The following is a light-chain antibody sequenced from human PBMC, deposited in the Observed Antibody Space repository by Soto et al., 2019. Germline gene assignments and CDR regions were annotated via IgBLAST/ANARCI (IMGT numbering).Light chain of an antibody. CDR3: QQRSNWPIT. V-gene: IGKV3-11*01. J-gene: IGKJ5*01. Sequence: EIVLTQSPATLSLSPGERATLSCRASQSVSSYLAWYPQKPGQAPRLLIYDASNRATGFPARFSGSGSGPDFTLTISSLEPEDFAVYYCQQRSNWPITSGQGTRLEIK. CDR1: QSVSSY. CDR2: DAS.